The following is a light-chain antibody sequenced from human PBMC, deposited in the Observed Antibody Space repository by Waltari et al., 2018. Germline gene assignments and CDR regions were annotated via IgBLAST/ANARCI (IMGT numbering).Light chain of an antibody. CDR2: KVT. CDR1: QSLLHSNGNTY. V-gene: IGKV2D-29*02. CDR3: MQSTKDPRT. J-gene: IGKJ1*01. Sequence: DIVMTQTLLSLPVPPGEPASISCRSSQSLLHSNGNTYLDWYLQKPGQSPRFLIYKVTNREPGVPDRFSGSGSGTDFTLKISRVEPEDVGVCYCMQSTKDPRTFGQGTKVEIK.